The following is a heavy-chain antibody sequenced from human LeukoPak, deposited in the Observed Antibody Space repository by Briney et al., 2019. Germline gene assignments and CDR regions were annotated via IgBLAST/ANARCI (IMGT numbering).Heavy chain of an antibody. V-gene: IGHV1-46*01. J-gene: IGHJ3*02. CDR1: GYSFTSNY. Sequence: ASVKVSCKASGYSFTSNYIHWVRQAPGQGLEWMGMIYPSDGSTSYAQKFQGRVTVTRDTSTSTVHMELSGLRSEDTAVYYCATGEYAFDIWGQGTMVTVSS. CDR2: IYPSDGST. CDR3: ATGEYAFDI.